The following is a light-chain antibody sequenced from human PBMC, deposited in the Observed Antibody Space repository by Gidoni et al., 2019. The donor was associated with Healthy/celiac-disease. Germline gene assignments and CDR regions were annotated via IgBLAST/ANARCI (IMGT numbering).Light chain of an antibody. CDR2: KAS. Sequence: DIQMTQSTSTLSASVGDRVTITCRASQSISSWLAWYQQKPGKAPKLLIYKASTLESGVPSRFSGSGSGTEVTLTISSLQPDDFATYYCQQYNSYPWTFGQGTKVEIK. CDR3: QQYNSYPWT. CDR1: QSISSW. J-gene: IGKJ1*01. V-gene: IGKV1-5*03.